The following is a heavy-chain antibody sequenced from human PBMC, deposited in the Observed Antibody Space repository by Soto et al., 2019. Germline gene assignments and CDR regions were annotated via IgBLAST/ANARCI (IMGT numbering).Heavy chain of an antibody. Sequence: ASVKVSCKASGYTFTSYGISWVRQAPGQGLEWMGMINPSGGSATYAQKFQGRVTMTRDTSTSTVYMELSSLRSEDTAVYYCARTLTPNPAEYFQHWGQGTLVTVSS. CDR3: ARTLTPNPAEYFQH. J-gene: IGHJ1*01. D-gene: IGHD3-16*01. V-gene: IGHV1-46*03. CDR1: GYTFTSYG. CDR2: INPSGGSA.